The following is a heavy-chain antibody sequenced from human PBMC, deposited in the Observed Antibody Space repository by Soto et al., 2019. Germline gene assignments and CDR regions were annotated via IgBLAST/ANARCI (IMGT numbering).Heavy chain of an antibody. Sequence: QVHLVESGGGVVQPGRSLRLSCAASGFTFSSLAMHWVRQAPGTGLQWVAFISYDGSNTYYADSVKGRFTISRDNSKNTLYLQMNSPRIEDTAVYYCAKAEQWLVTQYWGQGTLVTVSS. D-gene: IGHD6-19*01. CDR3: AKAEQWLVTQY. CDR1: GFTFSSLA. V-gene: IGHV3-30*18. J-gene: IGHJ4*02. CDR2: ISYDGSNT.